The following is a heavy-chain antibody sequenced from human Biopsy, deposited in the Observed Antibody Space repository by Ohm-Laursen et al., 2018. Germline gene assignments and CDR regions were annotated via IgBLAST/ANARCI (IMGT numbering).Heavy chain of an antibody. J-gene: IGHJ5*02. Sequence: QTLSLTCAVSGDSISSSNFYWAWIRQPPGKGLEWIGSMHNSGGTYYNPSLKSRVTISIDASKDQFSLKLTSVTAADTTVYYCVRHALRLGPKKNWFDTWGQGTLVTVSS. CDR3: VRHALRLGPKKNWFDT. D-gene: IGHD3-16*01. V-gene: IGHV4-39*01. CDR1: GDSISSSNFY. CDR2: MHNSGGT.